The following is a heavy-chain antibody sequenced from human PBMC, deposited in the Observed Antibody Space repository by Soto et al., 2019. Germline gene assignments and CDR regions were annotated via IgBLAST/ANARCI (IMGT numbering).Heavy chain of an antibody. CDR2: INTAFATT. Sequence: QVQVVQSGAEEKKPGASVKLSCKGSGYTFTDHAMHWVRQAPGQRPEWMGWINTAFATTKYSQKLEGRVTITRDTAATTVYMELSSPRSEDTAIYYCARDRSRAFDYWGQGALVTVSS. J-gene: IGHJ4*02. CDR1: GYTFTDHA. CDR3: ARDRSRAFDY. D-gene: IGHD6-13*01. V-gene: IGHV1-3*05.